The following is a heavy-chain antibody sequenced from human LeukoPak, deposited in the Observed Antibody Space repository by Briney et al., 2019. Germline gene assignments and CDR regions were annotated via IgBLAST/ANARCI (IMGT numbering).Heavy chain of an antibody. J-gene: IGHJ3*02. D-gene: IGHD6-13*01. CDR3: AHSKGSSSWYAFDI. CDR2: IHWDDDN. V-gene: IGHV2-5*02. CDR1: GFSLSTSGVG. Sequence: SGPTLVKPTQTLTLTCTFSGFSLSTSGVGVGWIRQPPGKALEWLALIHWDDDNRYSPSLKSRLTITKDTSKNQVVLTMTNVDPVDTATYYCAHSKGSSSWYAFDIWGQGTMVTVSS.